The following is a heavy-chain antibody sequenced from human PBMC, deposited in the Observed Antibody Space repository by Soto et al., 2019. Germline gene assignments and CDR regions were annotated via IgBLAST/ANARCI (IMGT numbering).Heavy chain of an antibody. D-gene: IGHD3-22*01. V-gene: IGHV7-4-1*01. Sequence: QVQLVQSGSELKKPGASVKVSCKASGYTFTSYAMNWVRQAPGQGLEWMGWINTNTGNPTYAQGVTGRFVFSLDTSVSTAYLQICSLKAEDTAVYYCARDNRPYDSSGYYPFDPWGQGTLVTVSS. CDR1: GYTFTSYA. CDR2: INTNTGNP. CDR3: ARDNRPYDSSGYYPFDP. J-gene: IGHJ5*02.